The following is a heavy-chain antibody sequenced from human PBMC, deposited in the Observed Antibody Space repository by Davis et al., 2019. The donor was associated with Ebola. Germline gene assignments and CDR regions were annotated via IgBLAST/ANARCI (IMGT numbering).Heavy chain of an antibody. V-gene: IGHV4-34*01. J-gene: IGHJ4*02. CDR2: INHSGST. D-gene: IGHD6-13*01. CDR3: ARGGIAASYYCDY. CDR1: GGSFSGYY. Sequence: PGGSLRLSCAVYGGSFSGYYWSWIRQPPGKGLEWIGEINHSGSTNYNPSLKSRVTISVDTSKNHFSLKLSSVTAADTAVYYCARGGIAASYYCDYWGQGTLVTVSS.